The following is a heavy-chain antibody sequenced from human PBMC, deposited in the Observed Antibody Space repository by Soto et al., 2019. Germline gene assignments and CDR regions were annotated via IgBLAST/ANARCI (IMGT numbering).Heavy chain of an antibody. Sequence: ASETLSLTCSVSGGSVTTGGTYWSWARLLPGQGLQWLGYIYYTGAAYYNPALQSRVTISLDTSENQFSLRLTSMTAADTAVYYCAGGTFDTISFDFWGQGRQVTVSS. J-gene: IGHJ4*02. CDR3: AGGTFDTISFDF. CDR2: IYYTGAA. D-gene: IGHD2-2*01. CDR1: GGSVTTGGTY. V-gene: IGHV4-31*03.